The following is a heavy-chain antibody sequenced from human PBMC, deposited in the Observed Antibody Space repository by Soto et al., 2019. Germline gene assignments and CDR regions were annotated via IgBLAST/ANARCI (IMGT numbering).Heavy chain of an antibody. Sequence: SVKVSCKASGDTFSFYTINWVRQAPGLGLEWVGRINPIVSMSDYAQKFQGRVSMTADKSTSTAYMELRSLRSDDTAMYFCAASYGSGYRAFDYWGQGALVTVSS. D-gene: IGHD3-10*01. V-gene: IGHV1-69*02. CDR1: GDTFSFYT. CDR2: INPIVSMS. J-gene: IGHJ4*02. CDR3: AASYGSGYRAFDY.